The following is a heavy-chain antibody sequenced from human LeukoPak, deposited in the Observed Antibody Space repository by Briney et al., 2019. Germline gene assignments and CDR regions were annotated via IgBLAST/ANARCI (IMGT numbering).Heavy chain of an antibody. V-gene: IGHV3-21*01. CDR2: ICSSSSYI. D-gene: IGHD2-15*01. CDR1: GFTFSSYS. Sequence: PGGSLRLSCAASGFTFSSYSMNWVPQAPGKGLERVSSICSSSSYIYYADSVKGRFTISRDNAKNSLYLQMNSLRAEDTAVYYCASLYCSGGSCYSIWGQGTLVTVSS. CDR3: ASLYCSGGSCYSI. J-gene: IGHJ4*02.